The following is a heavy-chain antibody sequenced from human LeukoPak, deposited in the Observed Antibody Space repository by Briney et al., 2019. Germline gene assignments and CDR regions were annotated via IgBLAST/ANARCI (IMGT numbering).Heavy chain of an antibody. CDR1: GLTFSSYA. CDR2: IAFDDTDR. V-gene: IGHV3-30*04. Sequence: GGSLRLSCAASGLTFSSYAMHWVRQAPGKGLEWVAAIAFDDTDRYYIDSVKGRFTISRDDSKNTLYLHMTSLRAEDTAVYYCTNSDDYGDYWGQGTLVTVSS. J-gene: IGHJ4*02. CDR3: TNSDDYGDY.